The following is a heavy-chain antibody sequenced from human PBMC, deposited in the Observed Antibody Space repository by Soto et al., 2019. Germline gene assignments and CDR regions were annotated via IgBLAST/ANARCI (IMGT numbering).Heavy chain of an antibody. D-gene: IGHD3-3*01. CDR2: IYYSGST. Sequence: SETLSLTCTVSGGSISSYYWSWIRQPPGKGLEWIGYIYYSGSTNSNPSLKSRVPISVDTSKNQFSLKLSSVTAADSAVYYCAKTPPCYDVWSSYYTPYFEYLGQGTLVAVST. J-gene: IGHJ4*02. V-gene: IGHV4-59*01. CDR1: GGSISSYY. CDR3: AKTPPCYDVWSSYYTPYFEY.